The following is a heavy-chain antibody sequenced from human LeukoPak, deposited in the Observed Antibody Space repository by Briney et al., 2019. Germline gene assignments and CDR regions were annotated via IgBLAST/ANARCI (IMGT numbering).Heavy chain of an antibody. CDR2: ISSSGSTI. D-gene: IGHD1-1*01. J-gene: IGHJ4*02. CDR1: GFTFNSYE. V-gene: IGHV3-48*03. CDR3: TGYPLCTQA. Sequence: GGSLRLSCAASGFTFNSYEMNWVRQAPGKGLEWVSYISSSGSTIYYADSVRGRFTISRDNANNSLYLQMNSLRAEDTAVYYQTGYPLCTQAWGQGTLVTVSS.